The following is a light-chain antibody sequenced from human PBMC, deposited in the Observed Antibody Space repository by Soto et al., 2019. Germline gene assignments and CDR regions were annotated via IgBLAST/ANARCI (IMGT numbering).Light chain of an antibody. J-gene: IGLJ1*01. CDR3: TSYTTSIYV. Sequence: QSVLNQPASVSGSPGQSITISCTGTSSDVGGYEYVSWYQQHPGKAPKLILYDVTTRPSGVSNRFSGSKSGNAASLTISGLQAEDEADYYCTSYTTSIYVFGTGTKVTVL. V-gene: IGLV2-14*01. CDR1: SSDVGGYEY. CDR2: DVT.